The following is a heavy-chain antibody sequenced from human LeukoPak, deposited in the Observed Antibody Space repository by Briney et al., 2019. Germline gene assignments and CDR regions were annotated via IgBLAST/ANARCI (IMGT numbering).Heavy chain of an antibody. V-gene: IGHV4-38-2*02. CDR1: GYSISSGYY. D-gene: IGHD2-15*01. CDR2: IYHSGST. CDR3: ARHVSGGATFIFDY. Sequence: PSETLSLTCTVSGYSISSGYYWGWIRQPPGKGLEWIGSIYHSGSTYYNPSLKSRVTISVDTSKNQFSLKLSSVTAADTAVYYCARHVSGGATFIFDYWGQGTLVTVSS. J-gene: IGHJ4*02.